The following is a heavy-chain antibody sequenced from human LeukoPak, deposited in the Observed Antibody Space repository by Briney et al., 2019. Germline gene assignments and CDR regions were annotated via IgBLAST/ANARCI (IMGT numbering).Heavy chain of an antibody. J-gene: IGHJ4*02. CDR3: ARDAPGSLAYCGGDCSY. V-gene: IGHV1-18*01. Sequence: ASVKVSCKASGYTFTSYGTSWVRQAPGQGLEWMGWISAYNGNTSYAQKLQGRVTMTTDTSTSTAYMELRSLRSDDTAVYYCARDAPGSLAYCGGDCSYWGQGTLVTVSS. CDR1: GYTFTSYG. CDR2: ISAYNGNT. D-gene: IGHD2-21*02.